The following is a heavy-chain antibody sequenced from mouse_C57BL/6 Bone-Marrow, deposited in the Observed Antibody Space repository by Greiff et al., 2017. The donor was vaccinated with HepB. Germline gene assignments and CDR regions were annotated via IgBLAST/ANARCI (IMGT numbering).Heavy chain of an antibody. D-gene: IGHD1-1*01. V-gene: IGHV1-55*01. CDR3: ARRGYGSSYGAY. CDR2: IYPGSGST. Sequence: VKLQQPGAELVKPGASVKMSCKASGYTFTSYWITWVKQRPGQGLEWIGDIYPGSGSTNYNEKFKSKATLTVDTSSSTAYMQLSSLTSEDSAVYYCARRGYGSSYGAYWGQGTLVTVSA. J-gene: IGHJ3*01. CDR1: GYTFTSYW.